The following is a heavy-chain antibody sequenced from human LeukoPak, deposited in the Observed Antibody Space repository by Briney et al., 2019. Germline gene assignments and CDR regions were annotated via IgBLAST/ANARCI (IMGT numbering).Heavy chain of an antibody. CDR3: TRDLRMDYYYVDYYYYGMDV. D-gene: IGHD3-10*02. Sequence: PGGSLRLSCAASGFTPNTYWMNWVRQAPGKGLVWVSRINSDGSSLTYADSVKGRFTVSRDNAKNTLYLQMNSLRAEDTAMYYCTRDLRMDYYYVDYYYYGMDVWGQGTTVTVSS. CDR2: INSDGSSL. J-gene: IGHJ6*02. V-gene: IGHV3-74*03. CDR1: GFTPNTYW.